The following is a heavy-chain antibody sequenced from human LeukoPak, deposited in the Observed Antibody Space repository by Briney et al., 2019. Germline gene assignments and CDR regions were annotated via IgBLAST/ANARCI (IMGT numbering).Heavy chain of an antibody. CDR1: GGSISSSSYY. CDR2: IYYSGST. V-gene: IGHV4-39*01. Sequence: PSETLPLTCTVSGGSISSSSYYWGWIRQPPGKGLEWIGSIYYSGSTYYNPSLKSRVTISVDTSKNQFSLKLSSVTAADTAVYYCARRGFLEWLPPFDYWGQGTLVTVSS. D-gene: IGHD3-3*01. CDR3: ARRGFLEWLPPFDY. J-gene: IGHJ4*02.